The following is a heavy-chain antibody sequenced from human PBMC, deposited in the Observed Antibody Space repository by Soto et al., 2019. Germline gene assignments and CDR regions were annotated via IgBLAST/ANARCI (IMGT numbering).Heavy chain of an antibody. CDR2: ISAYNGNT. V-gene: IGHV1-18*01. D-gene: IGHD3-3*01. J-gene: IGHJ5*02. CDR3: ARGLYDLWSGYHHNNWFDP. CDR1: GYTFTSYG. Sequence: ASVKVSCKASGYTFTSYGISWLRQAPGQGLEWMGWISAYNGNTNYAQKLQGRVTMTTDTSTSTAYMELRSLRSDDTAVYYCARGLYDLWSGYHHNNWFDPWGQGTLVSVGS.